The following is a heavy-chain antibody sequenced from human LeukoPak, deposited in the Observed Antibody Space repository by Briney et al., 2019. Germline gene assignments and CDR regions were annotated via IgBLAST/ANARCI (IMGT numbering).Heavy chain of an antibody. CDR2: IIPIFGTA. V-gene: IGHV1-69*05. CDR3: ARDPDPWGPFDI. D-gene: IGHD3-16*01. J-gene: IGHJ3*02. Sequence: SVKVSCKASGGTFSSYAISWVRQAPGQGLEWMGRIIPIFGTANYAQKFQGRVTITTDESTSTAYMELSSLRSEDTAVYYCARDPDPWGPFDIWGQGTMVTVSS. CDR1: GGTFSSYA.